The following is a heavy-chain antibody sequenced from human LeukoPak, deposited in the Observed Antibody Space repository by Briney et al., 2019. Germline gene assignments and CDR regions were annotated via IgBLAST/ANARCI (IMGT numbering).Heavy chain of an antibody. CDR3: AKGGLRPPLYYFDY. J-gene: IGHJ4*02. Sequence: GGSLRLSRAASGFTFSSYAMSWVRQAPGKGLEGVSAISGSGGSTYYADSVKGRFTISRDNSKNTLYLQMNSLRAEDTAVYYCAKGGLRPPLYYFDYWGQGTLVTVSS. D-gene: IGHD5-12*01. CDR1: GFTFSSYA. CDR2: ISGSGGST. V-gene: IGHV3-23*01.